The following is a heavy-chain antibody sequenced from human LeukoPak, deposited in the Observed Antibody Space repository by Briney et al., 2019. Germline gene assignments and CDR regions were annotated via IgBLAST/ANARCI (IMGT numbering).Heavy chain of an antibody. CDR1: GGTFSSYA. CDR3: AGGGKVVRGVYFDH. V-gene: IGHV1-69*13. D-gene: IGHD3-10*01. CDR2: IIPIFGTA. Sequence: GASVKVSCKASGGTFSSYAISWVRQAPGQGLEWMGGIIPIFGTANYAQKFQGRVTITADESTSTAYMELSSLRSEDTAVYYCAGGGKVVRGVYFDHWGQGTLVTVSS. J-gene: IGHJ4*02.